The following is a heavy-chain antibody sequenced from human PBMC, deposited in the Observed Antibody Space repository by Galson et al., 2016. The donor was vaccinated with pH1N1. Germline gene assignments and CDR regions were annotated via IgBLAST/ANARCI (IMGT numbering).Heavy chain of an antibody. D-gene: IGHD4-17*01. Sequence: SLRLSCAASGFTFSSCGIYWVRQAPGKGLEWVGNILYNGNDKYYADSVKGRFTISRDSSMTTVHLQTIKVTVEDTAVYFCARDESGYGDSFPDVFDIWGQGTAVTVSS. CDR3: ARDESGYGDSFPDVFDI. V-gene: IGHV3-30*12. CDR1: GFTFSSCG. J-gene: IGHJ3*02. CDR2: ILYNGNDK.